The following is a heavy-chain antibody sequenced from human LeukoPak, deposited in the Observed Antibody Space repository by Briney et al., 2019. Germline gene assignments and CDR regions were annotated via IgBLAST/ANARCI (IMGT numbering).Heavy chain of an antibody. CDR2: IYYSGST. Sequence: SETLSLTCTVSGGSISSYYWSWIRQPPGKGLEWIGYIYYSGSTNYNPSLKSRVTISVDTSKNQISLKLSSMTAADTAVYYCARVGGDYSYYYMDVWGKGTSVTVSS. J-gene: IGHJ6*03. CDR1: GGSISSYY. CDR3: ARVGGDYSYYYMDV. D-gene: IGHD2-21*01. V-gene: IGHV4-59*12.